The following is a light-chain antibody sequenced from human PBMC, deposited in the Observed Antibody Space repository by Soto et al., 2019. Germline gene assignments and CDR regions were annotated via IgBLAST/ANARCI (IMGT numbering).Light chain of an antibody. J-gene: IGLJ1*01. V-gene: IGLV2-8*01. CDR1: SSDVGGYNY. CDR3: SSYAGSNNLYV. CDR2: EVS. Sequence: QSVLTQPPSASGSPGQSVTISCTGTSSDVGGYNYVSWYQQQPGKAPKLMIYEVSKRPSGVPDRFSGSKSGNTASLTVSGLQAEDEADYYCSSYAGSNNLYVFGTGTKVTVL.